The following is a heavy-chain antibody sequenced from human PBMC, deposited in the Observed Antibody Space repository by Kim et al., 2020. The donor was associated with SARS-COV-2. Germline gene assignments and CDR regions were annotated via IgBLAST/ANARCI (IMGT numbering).Heavy chain of an antibody. V-gene: IGHV4-59*01. Sequence: NFNPSLKSRLTISVDTSKNQFSLNLSSGTAADTAVYYCASLVRGVKGVDYWGQGTLVTVSS. CDR3: ASLVRGVKGVDY. D-gene: IGHD3-10*01. J-gene: IGHJ4*02.